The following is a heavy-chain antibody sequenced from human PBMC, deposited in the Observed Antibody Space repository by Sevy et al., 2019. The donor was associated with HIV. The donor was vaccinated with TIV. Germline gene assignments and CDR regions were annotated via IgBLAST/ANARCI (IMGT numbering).Heavy chain of an antibody. D-gene: IGHD6-19*01. Sequence: GGSLRLSCAASGFTFSSYWMSWVRQAPGKGLEWVANIKQDGSEKYYVDSVKGRFTISRDNAKNSLYLQMNSLRAEDTAVYYCASSGEQWLVGGAFDIWGQGTMVTVSS. V-gene: IGHV3-7*01. CDR3: ASSGEQWLVGGAFDI. CDR1: GFTFSSYW. CDR2: IKQDGSEK. J-gene: IGHJ3*02.